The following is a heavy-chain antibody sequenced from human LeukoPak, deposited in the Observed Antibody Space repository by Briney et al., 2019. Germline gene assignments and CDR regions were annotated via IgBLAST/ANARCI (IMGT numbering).Heavy chain of an antibody. V-gene: IGHV1-2*02. Sequence: ASVKVSCKASGYTFTGYYMHWVRQAPGQGLEWMGWINPNSGGTNYAQKFQGRVTMTRDTSISTAYMELSRLRSDDTAVYYCARVYQWLISYDAFDIWGQGTTVTVSS. CDR2: INPNSGGT. D-gene: IGHD6-19*01. J-gene: IGHJ3*02. CDR1: GYTFTGYY. CDR3: ARVYQWLISYDAFDI.